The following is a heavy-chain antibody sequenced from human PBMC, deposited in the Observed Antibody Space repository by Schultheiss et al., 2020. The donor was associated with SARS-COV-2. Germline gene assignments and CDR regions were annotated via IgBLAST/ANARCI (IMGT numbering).Heavy chain of an antibody. V-gene: IGHV3-23*01. D-gene: IGHD2-8*01. J-gene: IGHJ6*03. CDR1: GFTFSSYG. CDR2: ISGSGGST. CDR3: ARGHVGCTNGVCYTHYYYYMDV. Sequence: GGSLRLSCAASGFTFSSYGMHWVRQAPGKGLEWVSAISGSGGSTYYADSVKGRFTISRDNSKNTLYLQMKSLRAEDTAVYYCARGHVGCTNGVCYTHYYYYMDVWGKGTTVTVSS.